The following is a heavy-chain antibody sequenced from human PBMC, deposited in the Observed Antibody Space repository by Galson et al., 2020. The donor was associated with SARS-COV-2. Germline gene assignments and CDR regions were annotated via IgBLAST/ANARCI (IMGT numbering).Heavy chain of an antibody. J-gene: IGHJ4*01. CDR1: GFSLNSFGMC. CDR3: ARTFYNERAFDY. D-gene: IGHD1-20*01. CDR2: IDWEDDK. Sequence: SGPTLVKPTQTLTLTCTFSGFSLNSFGMCVNWIRQPPGKALEWLARIDWEDDKYYSTSLKTKLAISKDTSQNQVVLTVTNMDPADTGTYYCARTFYNERAFDYWGQGAQVTVSS. V-gene: IGHV2-70*11.